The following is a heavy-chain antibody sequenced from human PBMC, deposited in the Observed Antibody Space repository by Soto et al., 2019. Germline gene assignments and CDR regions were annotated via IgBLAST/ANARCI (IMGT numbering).Heavy chain of an antibody. CDR3: ARQETYYYGSGSYYNPFYYYYGMDV. D-gene: IGHD3-10*01. Sequence: GESLKISCKGSGYSFTNYWISWVRQMPGKGLEWMGRIDPSDSYTNYSPSFQGHVTISADKSISTAYLQWSSLKASDTAMYYCARQETYYYGSGSYYNPFYYYYGMDVWGQGTTVTVSS. CDR1: GYSFTNYW. V-gene: IGHV5-10-1*01. J-gene: IGHJ6*02. CDR2: IDPSDSYT.